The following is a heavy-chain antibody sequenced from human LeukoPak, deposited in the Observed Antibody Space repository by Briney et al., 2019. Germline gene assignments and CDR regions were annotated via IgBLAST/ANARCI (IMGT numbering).Heavy chain of an antibody. V-gene: IGHV3-48*03. D-gene: IGHD1-26*01. J-gene: IGHJ5*02. CDR2: ISSSGNSI. Sequence: GGSPRLSCAASGFTFRSYEMNWVRQAPGKGLEWVSYISSSGNSIYYADSVKGRFTISRDNAKNSLYLQMNSLRAEDTAVYYCGREVGSPGDWFDPWGQGTLVTVSP. CDR3: GREVGSPGDWFDP. CDR1: GFTFRSYE.